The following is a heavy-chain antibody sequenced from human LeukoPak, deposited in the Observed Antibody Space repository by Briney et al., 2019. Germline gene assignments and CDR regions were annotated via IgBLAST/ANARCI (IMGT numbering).Heavy chain of an antibody. CDR1: GGSFSGYY. CDR2: INHSGST. V-gene: IGHV4-34*01. Sequence: SETLSLTCVVYGGSFSGYYWSWIRQPPGKGLEWIGEINHSGSTNYNPSLKSRVTISVDTSKNQFSLKLSSVTAADTAVYYCARWVGSDSSGYYSLYYFDYWGQGTLVTVSS. D-gene: IGHD3-22*01. J-gene: IGHJ4*02. CDR3: ARWVGSDSSGYYSLYYFDY.